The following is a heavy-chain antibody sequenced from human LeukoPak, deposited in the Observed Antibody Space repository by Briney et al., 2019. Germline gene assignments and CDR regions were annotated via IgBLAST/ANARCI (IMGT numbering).Heavy chain of an antibody. CDR2: INPNRGDT. J-gene: IGHJ4*02. CDR3: ARGRHSTGFYWVH. CDR1: GYIFTGYY. V-gene: IGHV1-2*02. Sequence: GASVKVSCTTSGYIFTGYYIHWVRQAPGQGLEWMGWINPNRGDTSFAQKFQDRVTMTRDTAISTAYLEVSRLRSDDTAVYFCARGRHSTGFYWVHWGQGTLVIVSA. D-gene: IGHD3-22*01.